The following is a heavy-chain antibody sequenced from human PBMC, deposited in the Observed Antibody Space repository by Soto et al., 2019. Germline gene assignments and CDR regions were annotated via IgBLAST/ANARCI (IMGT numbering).Heavy chain of an antibody. CDR3: ARDHQLLASSFYYYYMDV. CDR2: INAGNGNT. J-gene: IGHJ6*03. V-gene: IGHV1-3*01. CDR1: GYTFTSYA. Sequence: ASVKVSCKASGYTFTSYAMHWVRQAPGQRLEWMGWINAGNGNTKYSQKFQGRVTITRDTSASTAYMELSSLRSEDTAVYYCARDHQLLASSFYYYYMDVWGKRTSVTVSS. D-gene: IGHD2-2*01.